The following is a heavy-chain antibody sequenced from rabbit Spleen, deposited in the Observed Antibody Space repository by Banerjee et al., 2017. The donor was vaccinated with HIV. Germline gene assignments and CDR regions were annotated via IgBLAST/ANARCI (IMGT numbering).Heavy chain of an antibody. D-gene: IGHD1-1*01. Sequence: QSLEESGGDLVKPGASLTLTCTASGVSFSSNVYMCWVRQAPGKRPEWIGCIYTGSGSTYYASWAKGRFTVSKASSTTVTLQMTSLTAADTATYFCTTMADSGGYLYLWGPGTLVTVS. CDR3: TTMADSGGYLYL. J-gene: IGHJ4*01. CDR2: IYTGSGST. V-gene: IGHV1S40*01. CDR1: GVSFSSNVY.